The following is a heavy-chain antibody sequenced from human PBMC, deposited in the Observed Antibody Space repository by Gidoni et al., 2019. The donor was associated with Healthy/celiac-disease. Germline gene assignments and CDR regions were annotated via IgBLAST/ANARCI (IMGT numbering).Heavy chain of an antibody. Sequence: QITLKESGPTLVKPTQTLTLTCTFSGFSLSTSGVGVGWIRQPPGKALEWLALMYWDDDKRYRPYLKSRLTITKDTSKNQVVLTMTNMDPVDTATYYCAQDYGDYVFDYWGQGTLVTVSS. V-gene: IGHV2-5*02. D-gene: IGHD4-17*01. J-gene: IGHJ4*02. CDR3: AQDYGDYVFDY. CDR1: GFSLSTSGVG. CDR2: MYWDDDK.